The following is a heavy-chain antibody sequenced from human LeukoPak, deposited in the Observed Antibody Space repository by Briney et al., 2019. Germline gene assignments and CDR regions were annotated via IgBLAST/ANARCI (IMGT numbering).Heavy chain of an antibody. V-gene: IGHV3-23*01. Sequence: PGGSLRLSCAASEFTFSSYAMSWVRQAPGKGLEWVSAISGSGGSTYYADSVKGRFTISRDNSKNMVYLQMNSLRAEDTAVYYCAKDPGDSSGYPNDAFDIWGQGTMVTVSS. J-gene: IGHJ3*02. CDR3: AKDPGDSSGYPNDAFDI. CDR1: EFTFSSYA. CDR2: ISGSGGST. D-gene: IGHD3-22*01.